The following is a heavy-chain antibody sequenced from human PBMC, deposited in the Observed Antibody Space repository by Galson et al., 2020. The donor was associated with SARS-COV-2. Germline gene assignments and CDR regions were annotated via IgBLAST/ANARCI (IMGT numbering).Heavy chain of an antibody. V-gene: IGHV3-7*01. J-gene: IGHJ6*02. CDR2: IKQDGSEK. Sequence: SCAASGFTFSSYWMSWVRQAPGKGLEWVANIKQDGSEKYYVDSVKGRFTISRDNAKNSLYLQMNSLRAEDTAVYYCARDSFAYGDLLSYYYYYGMDVWGQGTTVTVSS. D-gene: IGHD4-17*01. CDR3: ARDSFAYGDLLSYYYYYGMDV. CDR1: GFTFSSYW.